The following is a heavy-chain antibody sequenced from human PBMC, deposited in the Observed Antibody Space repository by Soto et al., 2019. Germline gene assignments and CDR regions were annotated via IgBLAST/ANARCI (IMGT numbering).Heavy chain of an antibody. D-gene: IGHD1-7*01. CDR2: TTAGNGDT. V-gene: IGHV1-3*01. CDR1: GYTFTNYA. Sequence: ASVKVSCKASGYTFTNYAMHWVRQAPGQKLEWMGRTTAGNGDTRYSQKFQGRVTITRDTSASTAYMELSNLRSEDTAVYYCARDRYNWNSVYFDYWGQGTLVTVSS. J-gene: IGHJ4*02. CDR3: ARDRYNWNSVYFDY.